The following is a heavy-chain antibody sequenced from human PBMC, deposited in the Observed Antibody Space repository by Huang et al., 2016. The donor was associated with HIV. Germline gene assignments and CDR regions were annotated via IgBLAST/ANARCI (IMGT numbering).Heavy chain of an antibody. CDR1: GFTFSLYG. CDR3: AKGGSAAAVLDF. J-gene: IGHJ4*02. Sequence: QVQLVESGGGVVQPGRSLRISCAASGFTFSLYGMYWVLPAPGKGLEWVAVVSDDGKTEDYAESVKGRFTISRENSKTTLYLQMNRLRVEDTALYYCAKGGSAAAVLDFWGQGTLVTVSS. CDR2: VSDDGKTE. D-gene: IGHD6-13*01. V-gene: IGHV3-30*18.